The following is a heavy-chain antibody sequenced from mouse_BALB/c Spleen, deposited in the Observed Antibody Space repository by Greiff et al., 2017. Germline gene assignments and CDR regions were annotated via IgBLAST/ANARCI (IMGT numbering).Heavy chain of an antibody. Sequence: EVKLVESGPGLVKPSQSLSLTCSVTGYSITSGYYWNWIRQFPGNKLEWMGYISYDGSNNYNPSLKNRISITRDTSKNQFFLKLNSVTTEDTATYYCARRGTAFAYWGQGTLVTVSA. J-gene: IGHJ3*01. V-gene: IGHV3-6*02. CDR3: ARRGTAFAY. D-gene: IGHD1-2*01. CDR1: GYSITSGYY. CDR2: ISYDGSN.